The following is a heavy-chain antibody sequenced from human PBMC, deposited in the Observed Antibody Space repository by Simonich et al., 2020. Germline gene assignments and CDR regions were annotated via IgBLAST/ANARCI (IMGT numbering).Heavy chain of an antibody. V-gene: IGHV3-21*01. CDR3: ARDAAGDY. D-gene: IGHD6-13*01. CDR1: GFTFSSYS. Sequence: EVQLVESGGGLVKPGGSLILSCAASGFTFSSYSMNWVRQAPGKGLGWVYSINRSSSYIYYADSVKGRFTISRDNAKNSLYLQMNSLRAEDTAVYYCARDAAGDYWGQGTLVTVSS. J-gene: IGHJ4*02. CDR2: INRSSSYI.